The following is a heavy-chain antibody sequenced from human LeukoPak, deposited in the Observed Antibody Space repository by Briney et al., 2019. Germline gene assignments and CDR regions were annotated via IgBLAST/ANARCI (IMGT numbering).Heavy chain of an antibody. CDR1: GGSIRSSHY. CDR2: IHHSGTT. D-gene: IGHD6-19*01. Sequence: SETLSLTCSVAGGSIRSSHYWGWIRQPPGKGLEWIGNIHHSGTTYYNPSLEGRVTISVDTSKNQFSLKLSSVTAADTAVYSCAKVGGLAVAGTDNWMDPWGQGTLVTVSS. J-gene: IGHJ5*02. V-gene: IGHV4-39*01. CDR3: AKVGGLAVAGTDNWMDP.